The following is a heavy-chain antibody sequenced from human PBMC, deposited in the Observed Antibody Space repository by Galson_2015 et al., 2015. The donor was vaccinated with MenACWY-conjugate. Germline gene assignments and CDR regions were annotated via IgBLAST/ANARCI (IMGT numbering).Heavy chain of an antibody. D-gene: IGHD3-22*01. CDR1: GFTFSNAW. CDR2: IKSKTDGGTT. J-gene: IGHJ6*02. Sequence: SLRLSCAASGFTFSNAWMSWVRQAPGKGLEWVGRIKSKTDGGTTDYAAPVKGRFTISRDDSKNTLYLQMNSLKTEDTAVYYCTTAPGDDSSGYYYYYYYGMDVWGQGTTVTVSS. CDR3: TTAPGDDSSGYYYYYYYGMDV. V-gene: IGHV3-15*01.